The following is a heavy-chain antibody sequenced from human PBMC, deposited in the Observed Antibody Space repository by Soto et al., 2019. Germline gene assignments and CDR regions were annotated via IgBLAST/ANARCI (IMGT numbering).Heavy chain of an antibody. Sequence: PSEALSLTCTVSGGSISSGGYYWSWIRQHPGKGLEWIGYIYYSGSTYYNPSLKSPVIILVDTSKNQFSLKLSSVTAAETAVYYCAASFYCSGGSCYEEYYFDYWGQGTLVTVS. CDR1: GGSISSGGYY. J-gene: IGHJ4*02. D-gene: IGHD2-15*01. CDR2: IYYSGST. CDR3: AASFYCSGGSCYEEYYFDY. V-gene: IGHV4-31*01.